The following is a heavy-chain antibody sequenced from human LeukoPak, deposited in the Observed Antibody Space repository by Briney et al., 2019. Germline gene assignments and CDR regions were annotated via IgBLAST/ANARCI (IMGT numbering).Heavy chain of an antibody. V-gene: IGHV3-21*01. J-gene: IGHJ3*02. Sequence: PGGSLRLSCAASGFTFSSYAMSWVRQAPGKGLEWVSSISSSSYIYYADSVKGRFTISRDNAKNSLYLQMNSLRAEDTAVYYCARDPKGSRPPAFDIWGQGTMVTVSS. CDR2: ISSSSYI. CDR1: GFTFSSYA. CDR3: ARDPKGSRPPAFDI.